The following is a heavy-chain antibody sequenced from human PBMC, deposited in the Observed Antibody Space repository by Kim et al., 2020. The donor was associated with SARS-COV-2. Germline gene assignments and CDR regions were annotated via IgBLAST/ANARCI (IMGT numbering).Heavy chain of an antibody. CDR3: ARDLVPAAPYYYGMDV. CDR2: INHSGST. D-gene: IGHD2-2*01. J-gene: IGHJ6*02. V-gene: IGHV4-34*01. Sequence: SETLSLTCAVYGGSFSGYYWSWIRQPPGKGLEWIGEINHSGSTNYNPSLKSRVTISVDTSKNQFSLKLSSVTAADTAVYYCARDLVPAAPYYYGMDVWGQGTTVTVSS. CDR1: GGSFSGYY.